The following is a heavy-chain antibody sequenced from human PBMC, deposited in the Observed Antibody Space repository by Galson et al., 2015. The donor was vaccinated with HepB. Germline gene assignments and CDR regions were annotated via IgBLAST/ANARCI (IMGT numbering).Heavy chain of an antibody. V-gene: IGHV3-33*01. J-gene: IGHJ6*02. CDR2: IWYDGSNK. CDR1: GFTFSSYG. Sequence: SLRLSCAASGFTFSSYGMHWVRQAPGKGLEWVAVIWYDGSNKHYVDSVKGRFTISRDNSKNTLYLQMNSLRAEDTAVYYCARVPNYGDPNYYYYGMDVWGQGTTVTVSS. D-gene: IGHD4-17*01. CDR3: ARVPNYGDPNYYYYGMDV.